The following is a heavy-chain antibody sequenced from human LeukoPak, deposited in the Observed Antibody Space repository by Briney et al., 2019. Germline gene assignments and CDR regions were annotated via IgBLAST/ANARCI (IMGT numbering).Heavy chain of an antibody. V-gene: IGHV3-21*01. CDR1: GFTFSSYS. CDR3: ARMDARTRAFDI. J-gene: IGHJ3*02. CDR2: ISSSSSYM. D-gene: IGHD3/OR15-3a*01. Sequence: PGGSLRLSCAASGFTFSSYSMNWVRQAPGKGLEWVSSISSSSSYMYYADSVKGRFTSSRDNAKNSLYLQMNSLRADDTTVYYCARMDARTRAFDIWGQGTMVTVSS.